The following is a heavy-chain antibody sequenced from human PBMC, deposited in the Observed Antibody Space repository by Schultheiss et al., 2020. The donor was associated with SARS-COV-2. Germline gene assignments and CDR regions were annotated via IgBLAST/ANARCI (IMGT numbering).Heavy chain of an antibody. D-gene: IGHD6-6*01. V-gene: IGHV3-21*01. J-gene: IGHJ4*02. Sequence: GGSLRLSCAASGFIFSDYSMNWVRQAPGKGLEWVSSTNSLSNYIYYSDSVKGRFTISRDNAKNSLYLQMNSLRAEDTAVYYCARNAARLITRAQFDYWGQGTLVTVSS. CDR1: GFIFSDYS. CDR3: ARNAARLITRAQFDY. CDR2: TNSLSNYI.